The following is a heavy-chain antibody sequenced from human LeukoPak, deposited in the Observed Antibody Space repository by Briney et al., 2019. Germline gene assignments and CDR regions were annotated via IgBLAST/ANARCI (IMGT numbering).Heavy chain of an antibody. D-gene: IGHD5-12*01. CDR1: GFTFSSYR. J-gene: IGHJ4*02. CDR3: ARVRGYSGYDSWVRYFDY. V-gene: IGHV3-48*01. Sequence: LAGGSLRLSCAASGFTFSSYRMNWVRQAPGKGLEWVSYISSSSSTIYCADSVKGRFTISRDNAKNSLYLQMNSLRAEDTAVYYCARVRGYSGYDSWVRYFDYWGQGTLVTVSS. CDR2: ISSSSSTI.